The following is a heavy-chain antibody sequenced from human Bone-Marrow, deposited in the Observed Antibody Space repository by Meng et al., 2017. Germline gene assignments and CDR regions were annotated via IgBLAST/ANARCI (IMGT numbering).Heavy chain of an antibody. V-gene: IGHV1-18*01. CDR2: INTYNGKT. J-gene: IGHJ4*02. CDR1: GYTLSSDG. Sequence: QGQLGQSGAEVKKPWAAVKVSCEASGYTLSSDGFSWVRQAPGQGLEWLGWINTYNGKTDYAQTFQARITMTTDTFTSTAYMELRNLRSDDTAVYYCATRGNPYLNCWGQGTLVTVSS. CDR3: ATRGNPYLNC.